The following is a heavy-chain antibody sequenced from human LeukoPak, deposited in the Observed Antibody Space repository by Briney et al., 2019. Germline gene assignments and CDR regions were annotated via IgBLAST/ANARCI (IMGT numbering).Heavy chain of an antibody. CDR1: GYRFSNYW. J-gene: IGHJ3*02. V-gene: IGHV5-51*01. Sequence: GESLKISCKGSGYRFSNYWIGWVRQMPGKGLEWMGIIYPVDSDTRYSPSFQGQVTISADKSISTAYLQWSSLKASDTAMYYCARRSTTWAFDIWGQGTMVTVSS. CDR3: ARRSTTWAFDI. CDR2: IYPVDSDT. D-gene: IGHD2/OR15-2a*01.